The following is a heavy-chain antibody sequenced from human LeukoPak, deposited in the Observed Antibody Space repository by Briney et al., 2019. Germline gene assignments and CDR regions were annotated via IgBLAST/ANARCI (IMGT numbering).Heavy chain of an antibody. CDR3: PKYCGGDCSGMDA. D-gene: IGHD2-21*01. CDR1: GFTFSSYW. V-gene: IGHV3-7*01. J-gene: IGHJ6*02. CDR2: RKQDGSEK. Sequence: GGALRLSCTASGFTFSSYWMSWVRQAPGKGGEGVANRKQDGSEKDYVASVKGRFTISSDNAKNSLYLQMNSLRAEDTAVYYCPKYCGGDCSGMDAWGHGTTVSVSS.